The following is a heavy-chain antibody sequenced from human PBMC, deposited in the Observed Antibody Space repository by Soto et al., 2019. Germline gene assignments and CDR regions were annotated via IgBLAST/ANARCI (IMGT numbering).Heavy chain of an antibody. Sequence: SETLSLTCTVSGGSISSSSYYWGSIRQPPGKGLEWIGSVYYSGSTYYNPSLKSRFTISVDTSKNQFSLKLSSVTAADTAVYYCARAGSGSYYHFDYWGQGTLVTVSS. CDR3: ARAGSGSYYHFDY. J-gene: IGHJ4*02. CDR2: VYYSGST. CDR1: GGSISSSSYY. D-gene: IGHD3-10*01. V-gene: IGHV4-39*07.